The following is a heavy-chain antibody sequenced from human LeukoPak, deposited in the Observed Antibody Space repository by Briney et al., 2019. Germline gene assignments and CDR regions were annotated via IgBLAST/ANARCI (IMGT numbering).Heavy chain of an antibody. Sequence: PSETLSLTCTVSGGSISSYYWSWIRQPPGKGLEWIGYIYYSGSTYYNPSLKSRVTISVDTSKNQFSLKLSSVTAADTAVYYCARESNTPRWGQGTLVTVSS. CDR1: GGSISSYY. D-gene: IGHD2-2*02. CDR2: IYYSGST. V-gene: IGHV4-59*01. J-gene: IGHJ4*02. CDR3: ARESNTPR.